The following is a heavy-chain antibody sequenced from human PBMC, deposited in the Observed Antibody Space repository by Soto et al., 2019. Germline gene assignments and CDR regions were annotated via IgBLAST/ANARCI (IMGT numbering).Heavy chain of an antibody. V-gene: IGHV4-59*01. J-gene: IGHJ3*02. Sequence: SETLSLTCNVSGGAITGYYWNWIRQPPGKGLEWIGYVYFSGSTKYNPSLTSRVTISVDMSKKQFSLRLTSMTSADTAVYYCSRERGAVASIADAFDIWGQGTMVTVSS. CDR2: VYFSGST. CDR3: SRERGAVASIADAFDI. CDR1: GGAITGYY. D-gene: IGHD6-6*01.